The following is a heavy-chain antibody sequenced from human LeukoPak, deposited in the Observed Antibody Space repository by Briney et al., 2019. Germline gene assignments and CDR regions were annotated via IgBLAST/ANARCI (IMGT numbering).Heavy chain of an antibody. D-gene: IGHD3-3*01. CDR3: ARNGYYSIDY. J-gene: IGHJ4*02. CDR2: IDHSRDT. CDR1: GGSFSADY. Sequence: PSETLSLTCAVYGGSFSADYWSWIRQPPGKGLEWIAEIDHSRDTNYNPSLKSRVIISIDTSNNQFSLSLTSVTAADTAVYYCARNGYYSIDYWGQGTLVTVSS. V-gene: IGHV4-34*01.